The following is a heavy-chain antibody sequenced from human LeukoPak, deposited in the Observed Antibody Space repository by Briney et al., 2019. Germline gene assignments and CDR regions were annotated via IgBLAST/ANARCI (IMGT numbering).Heavy chain of an antibody. V-gene: IGHV4-39*01. CDR3: ARHGPYCGGDCYPPQTDY. CDR2: IYYRGNT. D-gene: IGHD2-21*02. Sequence: SETLSLTCTVSGGSISSNNYYWGWIRQPPGKGLEWIGSIYYRGNTYYNPSLKSRATISVDTTKGQFSLKLSSVTAADTAEYYGARHGPYCGGDCYPPQTDYWGQGTLATVSS. CDR1: GGSISSNNYY. J-gene: IGHJ4*02.